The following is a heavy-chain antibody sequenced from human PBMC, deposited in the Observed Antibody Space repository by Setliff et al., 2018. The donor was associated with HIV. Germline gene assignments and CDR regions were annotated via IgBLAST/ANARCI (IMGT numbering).Heavy chain of an antibody. D-gene: IGHD3-22*01. Sequence: PSETLSLTCTVSGGSISSGSYYWGWIRQPPGKGLEWVGYIFYSGSTNYNPSLKSRVTISVDTSKSQFSLKLSSVTAADTAVYYCARDNYYDSSGIDYWGQGTLVTVSS. V-gene: IGHV4-61*01. CDR2: IFYSGST. CDR1: GGSISSGSYY. J-gene: IGHJ4*02. CDR3: ARDNYYDSSGIDY.